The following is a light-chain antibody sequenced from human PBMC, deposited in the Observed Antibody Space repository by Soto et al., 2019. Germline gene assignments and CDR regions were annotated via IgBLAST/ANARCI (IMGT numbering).Light chain of an antibody. Sequence: QSALTQPRSVSGSPGQSVTISCTGTSSDVGGYNYVSWYQQHPGKAPKVMICDVSKRPSGVPDRFSGSKSGNTASLTISGLQAEDEADYYCCSYAGSNDVFGTGTKLTVL. CDR2: DVS. V-gene: IGLV2-11*01. CDR3: CSYAGSNDV. J-gene: IGLJ1*01. CDR1: SSDVGGYNY.